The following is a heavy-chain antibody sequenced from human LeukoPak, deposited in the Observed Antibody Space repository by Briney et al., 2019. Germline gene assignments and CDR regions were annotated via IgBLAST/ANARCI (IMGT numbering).Heavy chain of an antibody. V-gene: IGHV3-20*04. Sequence: GGSLRLSCAASGFTFDDYAMNWVRQAPGKGLEWVSGINWNGGSTYYRDSVKGRFTISRDNAKNSLYLQMNRLRAEATAWYYLGEMKGKCYRKSIELGGQGTLVTVPS. CDR3: GEMKGKCYRKSIEL. J-gene: IGHJ4*02. CDR2: INWNGGST. CDR1: GFTFDDYA. D-gene: IGHD3-16*01.